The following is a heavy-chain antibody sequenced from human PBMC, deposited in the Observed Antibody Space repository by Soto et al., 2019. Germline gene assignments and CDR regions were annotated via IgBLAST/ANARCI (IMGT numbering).Heavy chain of an antibody. Sequence: PSETLSLTCTVSGGSISSSSYCWGWIRQPPGKGLEWIGSIYYSGSTYYNPSLKSRVTISVDTSKNQFSLKLSSVTAADTAVYYCASHTPAISISDHWGKGTLVTVPS. CDR2: IYYSGST. J-gene: IGHJ4*02. CDR3: ASHTPAISISDH. D-gene: IGHD2-15*01. V-gene: IGHV4-39*01. CDR1: GGSISSSSYC.